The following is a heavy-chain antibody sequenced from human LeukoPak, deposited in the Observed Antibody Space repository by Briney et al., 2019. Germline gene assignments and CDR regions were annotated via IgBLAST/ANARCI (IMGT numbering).Heavy chain of an antibody. D-gene: IGHD4-11*01. CDR1: GGSISSYY. CDR3: ARGRHSNFYYYYGMDV. Sequence: TPSETLSLTCTVSGGSISSYYWSWIRQPPGKGLEWIGYIYYNGSTNYNPSLKSRVTISVDTSKNQFSLKLSSVTAADTAVYYCARGRHSNFYYYYGMDVWGQGTTVTVSS. CDR2: IYYNGST. V-gene: IGHV4-59*01. J-gene: IGHJ6*02.